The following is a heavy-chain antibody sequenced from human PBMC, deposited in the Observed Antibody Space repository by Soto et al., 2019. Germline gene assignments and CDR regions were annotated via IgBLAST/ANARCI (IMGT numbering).Heavy chain of an antibody. CDR3: ARWGHPAVKAYDI. CDR1: GASVSNYY. Sequence: QVQLQESGPGLMEPSETLSLTCTVSGASVSNYYWNWVRQPPGKGLEWIGYIHYTGDSKYNPSLKSRVTMSVDTSKNQFSLKMTSVTAADTAVYYCARWGHPAVKAYDIWGQGAMVIVSS. J-gene: IGHJ3*02. D-gene: IGHD2-21*01. CDR2: IHYTGDS. V-gene: IGHV4-59*02.